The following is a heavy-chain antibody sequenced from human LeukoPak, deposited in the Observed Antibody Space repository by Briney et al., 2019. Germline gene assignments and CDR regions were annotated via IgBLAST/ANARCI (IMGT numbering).Heavy chain of an antibody. D-gene: IGHD3-10*01. V-gene: IGHV3-30*02. Sequence: GGSLRLSCAASGFTFSSYGMHWVRQAPGKGLEWVAFIRYDGSNKYYADSVKGRFTISRDNSKNTLYLQMNSLRAEDTAVYYCAKDRGSTSSGLSRAIDYWGQGTLVTVSS. J-gene: IGHJ4*02. CDR1: GFTFSSYG. CDR3: AKDRGSTSSGLSRAIDY. CDR2: IRYDGSNK.